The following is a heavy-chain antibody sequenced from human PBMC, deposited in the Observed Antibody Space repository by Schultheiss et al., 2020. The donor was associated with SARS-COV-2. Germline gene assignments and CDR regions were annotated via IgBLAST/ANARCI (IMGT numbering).Heavy chain of an antibody. J-gene: IGHJ4*02. Sequence: GGSLRLSCAASGFSVSSNYMSWVRQAPRRGLEWVATIYSTYSTFYADSVKGRFTISRDNSKNTLYLQLNSLRAEDTAVYYCTTGSTYLGSGNRHYFDFWGQGTLVTVSS. CDR1: GFSVSSNY. CDR3: TTGSTYLGSGNRHYFDF. D-gene: IGHD3-10*01. CDR2: IYSTYST. V-gene: IGHV3-53*01.